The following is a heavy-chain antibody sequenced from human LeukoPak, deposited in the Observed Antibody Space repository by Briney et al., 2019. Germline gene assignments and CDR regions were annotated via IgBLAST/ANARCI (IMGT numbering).Heavy chain of an antibody. D-gene: IGHD5-24*01. CDR3: ARAAGEMATVRY. Sequence: PGGSLRLSCAASGFTFSSYWMSWVRQAPGKGLEWEAFIRYDGSNKYYADSVKGRFTISRDNAKNSLYLQMNSLRAEDTAVYYCARAAGEMATVRYWGQGTLVTVSS. CDR1: GFTFSSYW. V-gene: IGHV3-30*02. J-gene: IGHJ4*02. CDR2: IRYDGSNK.